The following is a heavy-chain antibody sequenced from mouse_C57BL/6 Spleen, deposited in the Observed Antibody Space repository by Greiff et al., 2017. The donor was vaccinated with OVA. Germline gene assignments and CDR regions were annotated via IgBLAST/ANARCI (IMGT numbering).Heavy chain of an antibody. J-gene: IGHJ3*01. CDR3: STMVTTPFAY. D-gene: IGHD2-2*01. CDR2: IDPSDSYT. Sequence: QVQLQQPGAELVRPGTSVKLSCKASGYTFTSYWMHWVKQRPGQGLEWIGVIDPSDSYTNYNQKFKGKATLTVDTSSSTAYMQLSSLTSEDSAVYYCSTMVTTPFAYWGQGTLVTVSA. CDR1: GYTFTSYW. V-gene: IGHV1-59*01.